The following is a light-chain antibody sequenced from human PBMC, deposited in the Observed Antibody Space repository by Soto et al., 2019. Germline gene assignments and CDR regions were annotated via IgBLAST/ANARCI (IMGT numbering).Light chain of an antibody. J-gene: IGKJ5*01. Sequence: IVMTQSPATLSVSPWERATLSCRASQSVSSSLAWYQQKPGQAPRLLIYGASTRATGIPAGFSGSGSGTDFTLTISSLQSEDFAVYYCQQYSNWPITFGQGTRLEIK. CDR2: GAS. CDR3: QQYSNWPIT. V-gene: IGKV3-15*01. CDR1: QSVSSS.